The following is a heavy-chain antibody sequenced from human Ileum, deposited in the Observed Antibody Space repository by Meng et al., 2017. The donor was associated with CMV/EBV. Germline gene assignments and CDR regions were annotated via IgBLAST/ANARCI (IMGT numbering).Heavy chain of an antibody. Sequence: ASVKVSCKASGYTFTSYYMHWVRQAPGQGLEWMAMINPSGGSTNYAQNFQGGVTMTRDTSTSTVYMELSSLRSEDTAVYYCARDVEYSRSSGRYYFDYWGQGTLVTVSS. D-gene: IGHD6-6*01. CDR2: INPSGGST. CDR1: GYTFTSYY. J-gene: IGHJ4*02. CDR3: ARDVEYSRSSGRYYFDY. V-gene: IGHV1-46*01.